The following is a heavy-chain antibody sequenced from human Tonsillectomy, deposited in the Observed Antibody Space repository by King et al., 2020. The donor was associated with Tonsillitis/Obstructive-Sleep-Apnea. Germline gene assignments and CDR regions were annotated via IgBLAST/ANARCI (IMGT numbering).Heavy chain of an antibody. CDR1: GFTFSSYA. V-gene: IGHV3-23*04. CDR3: TSTRGDSSLGALDY. D-gene: IGHD2-21*02. CDR2: MSGSGGST. Sequence: VQLVESGGGLVQPGGSLRLSCAASGFTFSSYAMSWVRQAPGKGLEWVSAMSGSGGSTYYADSVKGRFTISRDNSKNTLYLQMNSLRAEDTAVYYCTSTRGDSSLGALDYWGQGTLVTVSS. J-gene: IGHJ4*02.